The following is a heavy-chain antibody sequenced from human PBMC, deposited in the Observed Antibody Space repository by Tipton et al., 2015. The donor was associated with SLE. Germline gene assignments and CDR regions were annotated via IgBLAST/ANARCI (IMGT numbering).Heavy chain of an antibody. CDR3: ARGRGFWRGNTYYSYYGMDV. CDR1: GGSINSSRYY. Sequence: TLSLTCTVSGGSINSSRYYWGWNRQPPGKGLEWIGSIYYSGSTYYNPSLKSRVTISVDTSKNQFSVKLSSVTAADTAVYYCARGRGFWRGNTYYSYYGMDVWGQGTTVIVSS. J-gene: IGHJ6*02. CDR2: IYYSGST. V-gene: IGHV4-39*02. D-gene: IGHD3-3*01.